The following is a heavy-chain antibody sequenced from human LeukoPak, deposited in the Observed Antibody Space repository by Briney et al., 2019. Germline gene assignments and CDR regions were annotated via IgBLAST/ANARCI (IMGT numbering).Heavy chain of an antibody. V-gene: IGHV3-15*01. Sequence: GGSLRLSCVAPGFTFSNAWIRWVRQAPGQGLEWVGRMKSRTDGGTIDYAAPVKGRFTISGDDSKNTLFLQMNSLSTEDTAIYYCSYHYYSSHKAHLDYWGQGALVTVSS. CDR3: SYHYYSSHKAHLDY. D-gene: IGHD2-2*01. CDR1: GFTFSNAW. J-gene: IGHJ4*02. CDR2: MKSRTDGGTI.